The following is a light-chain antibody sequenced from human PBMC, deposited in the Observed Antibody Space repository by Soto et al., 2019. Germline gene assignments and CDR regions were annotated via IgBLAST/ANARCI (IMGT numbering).Light chain of an antibody. CDR2: EVS. V-gene: IGLV2-14*01. Sequence: QSVLTQPASVSGSPGQSIAISCAGTSSDVGAYQYVSWYQQHPGKAPKLIIYEVSNRPSGVSHRFSGSKSGNTASLTISGLQAEDEADYYCSSYTSSSNLAYVFGTGTKVTVL. CDR1: SSDVGAYQY. CDR3: SSYTSSSNLAYV. J-gene: IGLJ1*01.